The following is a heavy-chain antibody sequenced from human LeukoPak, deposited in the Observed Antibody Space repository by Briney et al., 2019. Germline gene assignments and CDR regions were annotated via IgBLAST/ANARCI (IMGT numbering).Heavy chain of an antibody. J-gene: IGHJ6*02. CDR2: ISESSSYT. V-gene: IGHV3-21*06. Sequence: GSLRLSCAASKFIFSSYSMNWVRQAPGKGLEWVSYISESSSYTYYADSVKGRFTISRDNAKNSLYLQMNSLRAEDTAIYYCARDREAKARIGGMDVWGQGTTVIVS. CDR1: KFIFSSYS. D-gene: IGHD5-12*01. CDR3: ARDREAKARIGGMDV.